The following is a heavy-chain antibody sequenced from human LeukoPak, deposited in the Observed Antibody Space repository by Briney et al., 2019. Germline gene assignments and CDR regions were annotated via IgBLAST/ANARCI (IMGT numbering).Heavy chain of an antibody. CDR3: AKESTIFQKGGFDY. D-gene: IGHD3-9*01. CDR1: GFTFSSYG. Sequence: PGGSLRLSCAASGFTFSSYGMRWVRQAPGKGLEWVAFIRYDGSNKYYADSVKGRFTISRDNSKNTLYLQMNSLRAEDTAVYYCAKESTIFQKGGFDYWGQGTLVTVSS. J-gene: IGHJ4*02. V-gene: IGHV3-30*02. CDR2: IRYDGSNK.